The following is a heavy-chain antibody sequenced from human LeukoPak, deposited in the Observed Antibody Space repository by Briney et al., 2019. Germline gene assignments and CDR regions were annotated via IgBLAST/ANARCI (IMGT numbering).Heavy chain of an antibody. CDR1: GFTFSDYY. J-gene: IGHJ4*02. V-gene: IGHV3-11*06. Sequence: GGSLRLSCAASGFTFSDYYMSWIRQAPGKGLEWVSYISSSSSYIYYADSVKGRFTISRDNAKNSLYLQMNSLRAEDTAVYYCATQRPHRRTFDYWGQGTLVTVSS. CDR3: ATQRPHRRTFDY. CDR2: ISSSSSYI.